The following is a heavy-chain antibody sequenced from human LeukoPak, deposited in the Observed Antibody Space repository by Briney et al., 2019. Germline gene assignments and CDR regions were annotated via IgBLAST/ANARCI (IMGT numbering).Heavy chain of an antibody. J-gene: IGHJ4*02. CDR3: ARGAYYFDY. CDR1: GFTFSSYW. CDR2: INSDGSST. Sequence: GGSLRLSCAASGFTFSSYWMNWVRQAPGKGLVWVSRINSDGSSTRSADSVKGRFTISRDNAKNTLYLQMNSLRAEDTAVYYCARGAYYFDYWSQGNLVTVSS. V-gene: IGHV3-74*01.